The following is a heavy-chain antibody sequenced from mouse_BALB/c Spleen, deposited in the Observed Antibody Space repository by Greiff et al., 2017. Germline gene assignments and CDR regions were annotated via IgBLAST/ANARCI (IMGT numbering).Heavy chain of an antibody. D-gene: IGHD1-1*01. Sequence: EVKLQESGGGLVQPGGSRKLSCAASGFTFSSFGMHWVRQAPEKGLEWVAYISSGSSTIYYADTVKGRFTISRDNPKNTLFLQMTSLRSEDTAMYYCARSIYYGSSYSMDYWGQGTSVTVSS. V-gene: IGHV5-17*02. CDR2: ISSGSSTI. J-gene: IGHJ4*01. CDR3: ARSIYYGSSYSMDY. CDR1: GFTFSSFG.